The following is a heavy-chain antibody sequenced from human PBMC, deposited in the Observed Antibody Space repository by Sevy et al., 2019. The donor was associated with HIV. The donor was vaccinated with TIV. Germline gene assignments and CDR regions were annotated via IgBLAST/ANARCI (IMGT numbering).Heavy chain of an antibody. Sequence: GESLKISCAASGFTFSRYWMTWVRQAPGKGLEWVALISLHGTNKDYRDSVKGRFTISRDDAKNTVYVEMTSLTVEDTALYYCVRETGGSGSAGYFGDWGQGTLVTVSS. D-gene: IGHD2-15*01. CDR3: VRETGGSGSAGYFGD. V-gene: IGHV3-30*03. CDR2: ISLHGTNK. J-gene: IGHJ4*02. CDR1: GFTFSRYW.